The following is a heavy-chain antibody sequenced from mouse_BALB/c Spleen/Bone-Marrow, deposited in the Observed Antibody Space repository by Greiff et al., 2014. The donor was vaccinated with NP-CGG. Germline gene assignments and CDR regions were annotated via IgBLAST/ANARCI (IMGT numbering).Heavy chain of an antibody. CDR2: ISTYNGNT. Sequence: QVQLQQSGAEVVRPGASVKISCTGSGYTFTDYAMHWVKQSHAKSLEWIGVISTYNGNTNYNQKFKGKATMTVDKSSRTAYMELGRLTSENSANYYYASGSSYGDYWGQGTTLTVSS. J-gene: IGHJ2*01. V-gene: IGHV1S137*01. CDR3: ASGSSYGDY. D-gene: IGHD1-1*01. CDR1: GYTFTDYA.